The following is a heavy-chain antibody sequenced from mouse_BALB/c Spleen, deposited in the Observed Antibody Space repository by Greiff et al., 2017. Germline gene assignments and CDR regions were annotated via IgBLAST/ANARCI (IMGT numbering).Heavy chain of an antibody. D-gene: IGHD1-1*01. CDR3: ARGYYYGSSYGYAMDY. CDR1: GFSLTSYG. Sequence: VHLVESGPGLVAPSQSLSITCTVSGFSLTSYGVHWVRQPPGKGLEWLGVIWAGGSTNYNSALMSRLSISKDNSKSQVFLKMNSLQTDDTAMYYCARGYYYGSSYGYAMDYWGQGTSVTVSS. V-gene: IGHV2-9*02. J-gene: IGHJ4*01. CDR2: IWAGGST.